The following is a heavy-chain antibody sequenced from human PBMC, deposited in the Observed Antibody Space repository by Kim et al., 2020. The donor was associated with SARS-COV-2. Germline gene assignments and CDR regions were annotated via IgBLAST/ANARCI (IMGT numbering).Heavy chain of an antibody. Sequence: SETLSLTCTVSGGSISYYYWSWIRQPPGKGLEWIGYVFDSGSTNYNPSLKSRVTISLDTSKKQFSLQLTSVTAADTAVYYCARGKYYYDGSGNPRFWYFDLGGRGTLVTVSS. CDR3: ARGKYYYDGSGNPRFWYFDL. D-gene: IGHD3-22*01. CDR2: VFDSGST. CDR1: GGSISYYY. J-gene: IGHJ2*01. V-gene: IGHV4-59*01.